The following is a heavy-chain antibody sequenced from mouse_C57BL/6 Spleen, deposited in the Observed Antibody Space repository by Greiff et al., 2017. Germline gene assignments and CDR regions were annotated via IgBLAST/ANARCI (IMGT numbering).Heavy chain of an antibody. V-gene: IGHV5-17*01. J-gene: IGHJ4*01. CDR3: ARPEGTGYAMDY. CDR1: GFTFSDYG. D-gene: IGHD3-3*01. CDR2: ISSGSSTI. Sequence: EVQLQESGGGLVKPGGSLKLSCAASGFTFSDYGMHWVRQAPEKGLEWVAYISSGSSTIYYADTVKGRFTISRDNAKNTLFLQMTSLRSEDTAMYYCARPEGTGYAMDYWGQGTSVTVSS.